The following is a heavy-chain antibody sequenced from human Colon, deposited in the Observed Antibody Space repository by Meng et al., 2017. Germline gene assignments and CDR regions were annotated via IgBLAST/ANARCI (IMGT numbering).Heavy chain of an antibody. J-gene: IGHJ4*02. CDR2: INHTGNT. V-gene: IGHV4-34*01. CDR1: GGSFSGYS. Sequence: QGQLQQWGAGLLKPSETLSLTCAVYGGSFSGYSWSWIRQPPGKGLEWIGEINHTGNTSYNPSLESRLTISVDTSKNQFSLNLSSVTAADTALYYCARSVRLGVAGKSGAYWGQGTLVTVSS. D-gene: IGHD6-19*01. CDR3: ARSVRLGVAGKSGAY.